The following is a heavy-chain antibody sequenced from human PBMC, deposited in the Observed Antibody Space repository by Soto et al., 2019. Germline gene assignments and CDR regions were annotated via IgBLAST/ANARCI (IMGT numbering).Heavy chain of an antibody. V-gene: IGHV1-46*01. J-gene: IGHJ4*02. CDR3: ARGGGTLDY. CDR1: GYTFISYA. Sequence: VASVKVSCKASGYTFISYAIYWVRQAPGQGLDWMGMINPRDGTTLYAQKFQGRVTMTRDTSTSTLYMELSSLRSEDTALYYCARGGGTLDYWGQGTLVTVSS. CDR2: INPRDGTT.